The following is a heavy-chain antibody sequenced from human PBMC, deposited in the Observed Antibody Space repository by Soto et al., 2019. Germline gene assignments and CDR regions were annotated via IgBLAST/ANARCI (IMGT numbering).Heavy chain of an antibody. CDR2: ISSNGGST. D-gene: IGHD3-16*02. J-gene: IGHJ6*02. V-gene: IGHV3-64D*06. CDR3: VKERMITFGGVIAASSYYGMDV. Sequence: GGSLRLSCSASGFTFSSYAMHWVRQAPGKGLEYVSAISSNGGSTYYADSVKGRFTISRNNSKNTLYLQMSSLRAEDTAVYYCVKERMITFGGVIAASSYYGMDVWGQGTTVTVSS. CDR1: GFTFSSYA.